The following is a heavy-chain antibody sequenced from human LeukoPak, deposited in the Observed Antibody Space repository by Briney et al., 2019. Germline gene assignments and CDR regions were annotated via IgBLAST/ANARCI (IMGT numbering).Heavy chain of an antibody. CDR2: INPNSGGT. V-gene: IGHV1-2*02. CDR3: ARARSRFLSNWFDP. D-gene: IGHD3-3*01. J-gene: IGHJ5*02. Sequence: GASVKVSCKASGYTFTGYYMHWVRQAPGQGLEWMGWINPNSGGTNYAQKFQGRVTMTRDTSISTAYMELSRLRSDDTAVYYCARARSRFLSNWFDPWGQGTLVTVSS. CDR1: GYTFTGYY.